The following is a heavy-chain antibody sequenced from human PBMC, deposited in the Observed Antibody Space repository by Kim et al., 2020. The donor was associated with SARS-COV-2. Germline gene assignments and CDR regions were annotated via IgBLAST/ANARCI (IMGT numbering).Heavy chain of an antibody. CDR2: IYYSGST. Sequence: SETLSLTCTVSGGSISSSSYYWGWIRQPPGKGLEWIGSIYYSGSTYYNPSLKSRVTISVDTSKNQFSLKLSSVTAADTAVYYCASNVDIVATIDYWVQGT. CDR3: ASNVDIVATIDY. D-gene: IGHD5-12*01. J-gene: IGHJ4*02. V-gene: IGHV4-39*01. CDR1: GGSISSSSYY.